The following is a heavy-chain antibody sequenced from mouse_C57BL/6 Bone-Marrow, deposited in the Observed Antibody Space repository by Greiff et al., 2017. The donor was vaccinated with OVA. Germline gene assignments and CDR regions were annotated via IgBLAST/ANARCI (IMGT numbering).Heavy chain of an antibody. CDR3: ARTSNCYGSSSGFAD. CDR1: GFSLSTFGMG. CDR2: IKWDDDK. V-gene: IGHV8-8*01. J-gene: IGHJ3*01. D-gene: IGHD1-1*01. Sequence: QVTLKESGPGILQPSQTLSLTCSFSGFSLSTFGMGVGWLRQPSGKGLEWLAHIKWDDDKYYNPALKSRLTISKDTSKNQVFLQIANVDTADTATYYCARTSNCYGSSSGFADWGQGTLVAVSA.